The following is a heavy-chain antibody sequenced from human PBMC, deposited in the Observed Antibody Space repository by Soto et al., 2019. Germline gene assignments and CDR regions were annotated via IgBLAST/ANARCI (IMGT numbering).Heavy chain of an antibody. V-gene: IGHV3-48*01. CDR2: ISTTSSTI. D-gene: IGHD1-26*01. CDR3: ASDLVGASDPYGLDV. Sequence: RQQPGKGPEWIAHISTTSSTIYYADSVKGRFTISRDNSKNRLYLQMNSLRAEDTAVYYCASDLVGASDPYGLDVRGQGTPVTGSS. J-gene: IGHJ6*02.